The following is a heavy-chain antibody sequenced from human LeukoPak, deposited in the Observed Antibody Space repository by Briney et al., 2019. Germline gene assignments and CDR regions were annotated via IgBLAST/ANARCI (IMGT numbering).Heavy chain of an antibody. J-gene: IGHJ4*02. CDR3: AREGIAAAADINFDY. D-gene: IGHD6-13*01. Sequence: GSSVKVSCKASGGTFSSYAISWVRQAPGQGLEWMGGIIPIFGTANYAQKFQRRVTITADKSTSTAYMELSSLRSEDTAVYYCAREGIAAAADINFDYWGQGTLVTVSS. V-gene: IGHV1-69*06. CDR2: IIPIFGTA. CDR1: GGTFSSYA.